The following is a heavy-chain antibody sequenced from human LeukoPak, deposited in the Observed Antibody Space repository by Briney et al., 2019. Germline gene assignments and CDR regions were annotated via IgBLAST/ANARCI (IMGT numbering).Heavy chain of an antibody. Sequence: SETLSLTCTVSGGSISSGSYYWSWIRQPAGKGLEWIGRIYTSGSTNYNPSLKSRVTISVDTSKNQSSLKLRPVTAADTAVYYCARVTYYDFWSGYPPPWFDPWGQGTLVTVSS. CDR3: ARVTYYDFWSGYPPPWFDP. D-gene: IGHD3-3*01. CDR2: IYTSGST. V-gene: IGHV4-61*02. CDR1: GGSISSGSYY. J-gene: IGHJ5*02.